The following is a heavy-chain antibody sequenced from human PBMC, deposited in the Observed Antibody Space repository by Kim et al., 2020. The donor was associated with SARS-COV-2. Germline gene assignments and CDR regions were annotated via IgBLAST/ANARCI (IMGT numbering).Heavy chain of an antibody. J-gene: IGHJ5*02. CDR2: IYYTGTT. V-gene: IGHV4-39*01. CDR1: GGSISSSDYY. D-gene: IGHD2-8*02. CDR3: ARHGCTGGVCYFDP. Sequence: SETLSLTCTVSGGSISSSDYYWGWIRQPPGKGLEWIGSIYYTGTTYYNPSLKSRVTISVDTSKNQFSLKLSSVTDAPVYYCARHGCTGGVCYFDPWGQGT.